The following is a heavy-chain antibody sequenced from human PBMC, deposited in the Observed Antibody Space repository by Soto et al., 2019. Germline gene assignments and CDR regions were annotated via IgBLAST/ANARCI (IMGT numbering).Heavy chain of an antibody. CDR2: IKTKSDRGTT. D-gene: IGHD3-10*01. J-gene: IGHJ1*01. CDR3: STSGTPFQH. V-gene: IGHV3-15*01. CDR1: GFTFSSAW. Sequence: EVQLVESGGGLVEPGGSLRLSCSASGFTFSSAWMSWVRQAPGKGLEWVGRIKTKSDRGTTDYAAPVNGRFAISRDDSKNTVYLQMNSLKTEDTAMYYCSTSGTPFQHWGQGALVTVSS.